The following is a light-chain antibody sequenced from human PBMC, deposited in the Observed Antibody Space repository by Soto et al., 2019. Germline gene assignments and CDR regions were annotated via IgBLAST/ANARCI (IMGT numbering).Light chain of an antibody. CDR3: SAWDDSLNGVV. V-gene: IGLV1-44*01. J-gene: IGLJ2*01. CDR1: SSNIGSNT. Sequence: QSVLTQPPSASGTPGQRVTISCSGSSSNIGSNTVNWYQQLPGTAPKDLVYSHNQRPSGVPDRFSGSKSGTSASLAISGLQSEDEADYYCSAWDDSLNGVVFGGGTKVTVL. CDR2: SHN.